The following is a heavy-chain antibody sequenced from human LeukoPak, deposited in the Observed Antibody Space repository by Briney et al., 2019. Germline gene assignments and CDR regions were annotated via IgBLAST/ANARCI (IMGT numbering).Heavy chain of an antibody. CDR1: GYTFTSYD. CDR2: MNPNGGNT. V-gene: IGHV1-8*01. CDR3: ARGSTGSGSYYAEYFQH. Sequence: GASVKVSCKASGYTFTSYDINWVRQATGQGLEWMGWMNPNGGNTGYAQKFQGRVTMTRNTSISTAHMELSSLRSEDTAVYYCARGSTGSGSYYAEYFQHWGQGTLVTVSS. J-gene: IGHJ1*01. D-gene: IGHD3-10*01.